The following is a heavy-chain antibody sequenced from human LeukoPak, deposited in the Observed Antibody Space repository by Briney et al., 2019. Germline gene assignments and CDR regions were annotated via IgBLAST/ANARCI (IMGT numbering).Heavy chain of an antibody. J-gene: IGHJ2*01. V-gene: IGHV3-7*03. CDR1: GFIFSTYW. CDR2: IKEDGSES. Sequence: GGSLRLSCAASGFIFSTYWMGWVRQAPGKGLEWVANIKEDGSESHCVDSVKGRFTISRDNAKNSLYLQKNSLRADDTAIYYCAKSMTLQWRGFFDLWGRGTHVTVSS. D-gene: IGHD6-19*01. CDR3: AKSMTLQWRGFFDL.